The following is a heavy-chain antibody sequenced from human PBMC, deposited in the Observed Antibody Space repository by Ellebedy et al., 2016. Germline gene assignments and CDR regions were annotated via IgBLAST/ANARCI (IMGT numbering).Heavy chain of an antibody. D-gene: IGHD3-10*01. Sequence: GGSLRLXCAASGFTFSTHAMSWVRQAPGKGLEWVSAIHGGGGNTYYADSVKGRFTISRDNSKNTLYLQMNSLRAEDTAVYYCAKGGFGELYGANDYWGQGTLVTVS. CDR3: AKGGFGELYGANDY. CDR2: IHGGGGNT. CDR1: GFTFSTHA. V-gene: IGHV3-23*01. J-gene: IGHJ4*02.